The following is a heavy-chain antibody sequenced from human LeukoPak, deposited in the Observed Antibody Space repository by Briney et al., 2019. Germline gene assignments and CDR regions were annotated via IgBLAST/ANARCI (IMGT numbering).Heavy chain of an antibody. D-gene: IGHD3-10*01. J-gene: IGHJ5*02. Sequence: SVKVSCMASGGTFISYAISWVRQAPGQGLEWMGGIIPIFGTANYAQKFQGRVTITADKSTSTAYMELSSLRSEGTAVYYCARVKSGSSNWFDPWGQGTLVTVSS. CDR2: IIPIFGTA. V-gene: IGHV1-69*06. CDR3: ARVKSGSSNWFDP. CDR1: GGTFISYA.